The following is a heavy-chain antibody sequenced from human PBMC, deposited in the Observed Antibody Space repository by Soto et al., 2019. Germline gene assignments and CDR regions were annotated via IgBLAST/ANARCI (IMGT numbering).Heavy chain of an antibody. D-gene: IGHD3-22*01. J-gene: IGHJ4*02. CDR2: IFYSGST. CDR3: ATFSRGGGYYVFDY. CDR1: GGSISRTGYF. Sequence: SETLSLTCTVSGGSISRTGYFWSWIRQHPGKGLEWIGYIFYSGSTDYNPSLKSRVTISVDTSKNQFSLKLSSVTAADTAVYYCATFSRGGGYYVFDYWGQGTQVTVSS. V-gene: IGHV4-31*03.